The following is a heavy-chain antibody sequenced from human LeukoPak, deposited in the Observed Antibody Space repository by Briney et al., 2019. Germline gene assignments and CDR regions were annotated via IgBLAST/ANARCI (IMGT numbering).Heavy chain of an antibody. D-gene: IGHD2-21*02. CDR2: MNPKSGNT. Sequence: ASVKVSCKASGYTFTSYDINWVRQVTGQGLEWMGWMNPKSGNTGYAQKFQGRVTMTTDTSTSTAYMELRSLRSDDTAVYYCARWAPSGDRDYYYYYMDVWGKGTTVTVSS. V-gene: IGHV1-8*02. CDR1: GYTFTSYD. CDR3: ARWAPSGDRDYYYYYMDV. J-gene: IGHJ6*03.